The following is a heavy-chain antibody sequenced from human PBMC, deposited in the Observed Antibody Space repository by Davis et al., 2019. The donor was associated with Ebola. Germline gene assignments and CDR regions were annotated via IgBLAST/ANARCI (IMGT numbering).Heavy chain of an antibody. J-gene: IGHJ4*02. CDR2: ISYDGSMK. CDR1: ESTFNGHG. CDR3: ARDVGGRAGY. Sequence: GESLKISCAASESTFNGHGMHWVRQAPGKGLEWVAVISYDGSMKYYTDSVKGRFTISRDNSKNTLYLQMNSLRSEDTAVYYCARDVGGRAGYWGQGTLVTVSS. V-gene: IGHV3-30*03.